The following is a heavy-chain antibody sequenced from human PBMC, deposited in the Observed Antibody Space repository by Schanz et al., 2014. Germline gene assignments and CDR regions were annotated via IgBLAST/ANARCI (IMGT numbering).Heavy chain of an antibody. Sequence: QVQLVQSGAEVKKPGSSVKVSCKASGYTFTSYAMNWVRQAPGQGLAWMGRIIQKSGGTNYAQNFQGRVNLTRETSISAASMDLSRLTSDDTAVYYCARGDSYAFDLWGQGTMVTVSS. D-gene: IGHD6-6*01. J-gene: IGHJ3*01. CDR2: IIQKSGGT. CDR3: ARGDSYAFDL. V-gene: IGHV1-2*06. CDR1: GYTFTSYA.